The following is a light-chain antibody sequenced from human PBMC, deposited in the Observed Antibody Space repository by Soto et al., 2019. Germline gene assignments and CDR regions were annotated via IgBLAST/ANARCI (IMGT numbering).Light chain of an antibody. V-gene: IGLV2-8*01. Sequence: QSALTQPPSASGSPGQSVTISCTGTSRDVGGYPYVSWYQQFPGKAPKLIIYEVYRRPSGVPDRFSGSKSGNTASLTVSGLQAEDEADYYCSSYAGSYIAVVFGGGTKLTVL. CDR2: EVY. J-gene: IGLJ2*01. CDR3: SSYAGSYIAVV. CDR1: SRDVGGYPY.